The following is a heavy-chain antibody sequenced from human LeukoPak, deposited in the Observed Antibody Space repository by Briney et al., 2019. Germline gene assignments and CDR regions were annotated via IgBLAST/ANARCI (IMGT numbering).Heavy chain of an antibody. J-gene: IGHJ4*02. CDR3: ARGGRDIVATIPYYFDY. Sequence: GESLKISCKCSGYSFTSYWIGWVRQMPGKGLEWMGIIYPGDSDTRYSPSFQGQVTISADKSISTAYLQWSSLKASDTAMYYCARGGRDIVATIPYYFDYWGQGTLVTVSS. D-gene: IGHD5-12*01. CDR2: IYPGDSDT. V-gene: IGHV5-51*01. CDR1: GYSFTSYW.